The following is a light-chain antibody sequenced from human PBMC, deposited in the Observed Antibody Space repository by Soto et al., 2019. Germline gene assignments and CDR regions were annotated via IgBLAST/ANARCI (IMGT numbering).Light chain of an antibody. V-gene: IGKV1-5*02. J-gene: IGKJ4*01. Sequence: DIQVTQSPSTLSAFVGNRVSILSRAGRIIIRWLPWYKQKPGKAPRLLINNPSSLQSGVPSRFSGSGSGTEFTLTISSLQPDDFATYYCQQYNAYSVTFGGGTKVEIK. CDR2: NPS. CDR3: QQYNAYSVT. CDR1: RIIIRW.